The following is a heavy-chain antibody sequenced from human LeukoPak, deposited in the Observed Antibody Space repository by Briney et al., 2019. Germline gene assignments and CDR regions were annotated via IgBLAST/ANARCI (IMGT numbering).Heavy chain of an antibody. Sequence: SETLSLTCTVSGGSISSGGYYWSWIRQHPGKGLEWIGYIYYSGSTYYNPSLKSRVTISVDTSKNQFSLKLSSVTAADTAVYYCARTVDIVATPPTYYFDYWGQGTLVTASS. CDR3: ARTVDIVATPPTYYFDY. CDR2: IYYSGST. CDR1: GGSISSGGYY. V-gene: IGHV4-31*03. D-gene: IGHD5-12*01. J-gene: IGHJ4*02.